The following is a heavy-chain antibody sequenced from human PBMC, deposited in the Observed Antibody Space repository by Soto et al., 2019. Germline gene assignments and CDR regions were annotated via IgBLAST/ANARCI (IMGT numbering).Heavy chain of an antibody. D-gene: IGHD3-10*01. CDR1: GFTFSSYS. V-gene: IGHV3-48*01. CDR3: AREIIGSGNYYPLYCDY. J-gene: IGHJ4*02. CDR2: ISSSSSTI. Sequence: PGGSELSCAASGFTFSSYSMNWVRQAPGKGLEWVSYISSSSSTIYYADSVKGRLTISRDNSKNTLYLQMNSLRAEDTAVYYCAREIIGSGNYYPLYCDYWGQGTLVTVSS.